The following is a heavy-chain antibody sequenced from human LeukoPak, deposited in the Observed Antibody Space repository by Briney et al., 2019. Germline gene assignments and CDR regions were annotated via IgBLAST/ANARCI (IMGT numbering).Heavy chain of an antibody. Sequence: SQTLSLTCTVSGGSISSGDYYWSWIRQPPGKGLEWIAYMYYSGSTYYNPSLKSRVTMSIDTSKKQFSLKLSSVTAADTAVYYCARDLGYDSSGYHYWGQGTLVTVSS. D-gene: IGHD3-22*01. J-gene: IGHJ4*02. CDR3: ARDLGYDSSGYHY. CDR2: MYYSGST. CDR1: GGSISSGDYY. V-gene: IGHV4-30-4*01.